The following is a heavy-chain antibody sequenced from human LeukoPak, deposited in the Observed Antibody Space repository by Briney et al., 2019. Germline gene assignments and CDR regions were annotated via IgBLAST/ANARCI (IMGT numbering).Heavy chain of an antibody. J-gene: IGHJ4*02. CDR3: AGEYSSSGLDY. CDR2: INPNSGGT. D-gene: IGHD6-6*01. V-gene: IGHV1-2*02. CDR1: GDTFTGYY. Sequence: ASVKVSCKASGDTFTGYYMHWGREAHRPGIGWMGWINPNSGGTNYAQTFQGRVTMTRDTSISTAYMELSRLRSDDTAVYYCAGEYSSSGLDYWGQGTLVTVSS.